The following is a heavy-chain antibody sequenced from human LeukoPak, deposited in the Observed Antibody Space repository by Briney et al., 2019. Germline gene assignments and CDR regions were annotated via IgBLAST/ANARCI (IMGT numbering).Heavy chain of an antibody. CDR1: GFTVSTNY. CDR3: ARASTTVVAETYGMDV. CDR2: IYSGGST. D-gene: IGHD4-23*01. V-gene: IGHV3-66*01. J-gene: IGHJ6*02. Sequence: PGGSLRLSCAASGFTVSTNYMSWVRQAPGKGLEWVSVIYSGGSTYYADSVKGRFTISRDNSKNTLYLQMNSLRAEDTAVYYCARASTTVVAETYGMDVWGQGTTVTVSS.